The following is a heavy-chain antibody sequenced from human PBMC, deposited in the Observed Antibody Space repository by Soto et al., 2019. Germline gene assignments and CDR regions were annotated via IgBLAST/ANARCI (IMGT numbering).Heavy chain of an antibody. Sequence: SGPTLVKPTQTLTLTCTFSGFSLSTSGVGVGWIRQPPGKALEWLALIYWNDDKRYSPSLKSRLTITKDTSKNQVVLTMTNMDPVDTATYYCARVRTKYDYGDYAVPPFFGYWGQGTLVTVSS. V-gene: IGHV2-5*01. D-gene: IGHD4-17*01. CDR3: ARVRTKYDYGDYAVPPFFGY. J-gene: IGHJ4*02. CDR2: IYWNDDK. CDR1: GFSLSTSGVG.